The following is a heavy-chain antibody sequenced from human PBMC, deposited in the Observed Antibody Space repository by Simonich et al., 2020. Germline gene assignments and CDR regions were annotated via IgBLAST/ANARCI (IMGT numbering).Heavy chain of an antibody. Sequence: QVQLVQSGAEVKKPGSSVKVSCKASGGTFSDYAISWGRQAPGQGLEGMGGIIPIFGTANYAQKFQGRVTITADESTSTAYMELSSLRSEDTAVYYCARSPTYSSSWYFDYWGQGTLVTVSS. D-gene: IGHD6-13*01. V-gene: IGHV1-69*13. CDR2: IIPIFGTA. J-gene: IGHJ4*02. CDR3: ARSPTYSSSWYFDY. CDR1: GGTFSDYA.